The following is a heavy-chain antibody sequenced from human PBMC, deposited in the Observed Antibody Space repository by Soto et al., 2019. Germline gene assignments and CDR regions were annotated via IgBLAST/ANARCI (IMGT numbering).Heavy chain of an antibody. Sequence: PVGSLRLSCAASGFTFSSYEMNWVRQAPGKGLEWVSYISSSGSTIHYADSVEGRFTISRDNSKSTLYLQMNSLRVEDTAVYYCAKPNLYCSSTSCYDYWGRGTLVTVSS. J-gene: IGHJ4*02. CDR3: AKPNLYCSSTSCYDY. V-gene: IGHV3-48*03. CDR1: GFTFSSYE. CDR2: ISSSGSTI. D-gene: IGHD2-2*01.